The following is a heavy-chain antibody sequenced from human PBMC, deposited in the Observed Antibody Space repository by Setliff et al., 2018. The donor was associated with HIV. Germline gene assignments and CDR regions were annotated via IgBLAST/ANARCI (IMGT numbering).Heavy chain of an antibody. CDR1: GGSISSGGYY. CDR2: IYYSGST. D-gene: IGHD3-22*01. J-gene: IGHJ3*02. Sequence: PSETLSLTCTVSGGSISSGGYYWSWIRQHPGKGLEWIGYIYYSGSTYYNPSLKSRVTISVDTSKNQFSLKLSSVTAADTAVYYCASGYKYYYDSSHENAFDIWGQGTMVTVSS. CDR3: ASGYKYYYDSSHENAFDI. V-gene: IGHV4-31*03.